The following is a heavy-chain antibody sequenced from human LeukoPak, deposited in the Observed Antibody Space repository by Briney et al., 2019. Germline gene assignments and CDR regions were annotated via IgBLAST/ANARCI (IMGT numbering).Heavy chain of an antibody. D-gene: IGHD2-21*02. CDR2: IYYSGSA. V-gene: IGHV4-30-2*01. CDR3: ARSSPVTYYFDY. Sequence: SQTLSLTCGVSGGSINNGGYSWSWIRQPPGKGLEWIGYIYYSGSAYYNPSLKSRVTMSVDRSKNQLSLKLSSVTAADTAVYYCARSSPVTYYFDYWGQGALVTVSS. CDR1: GGSINNGGYS. J-gene: IGHJ4*02.